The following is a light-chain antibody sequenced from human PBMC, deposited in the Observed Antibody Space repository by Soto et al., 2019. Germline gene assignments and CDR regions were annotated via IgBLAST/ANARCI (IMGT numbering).Light chain of an antibody. CDR3: QQYATSRQT. Sequence: EVVVTQSPGTLSLSPGERATLSCRASQSVYANQLAWYQQKPGQAPRLLIYAASSRATGIPDRFSGSGSGTDFTLTITRLEPEDFALYYCQQYATSRQTFGQGTKVEIK. CDR2: AAS. J-gene: IGKJ1*01. CDR1: QSVYANQ. V-gene: IGKV3-20*01.